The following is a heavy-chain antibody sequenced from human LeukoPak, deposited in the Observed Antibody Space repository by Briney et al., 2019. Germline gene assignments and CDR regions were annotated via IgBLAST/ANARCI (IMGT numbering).Heavy chain of an antibody. CDR2: IRSKANSYAT. J-gene: IGHJ3*02. D-gene: IGHD3-22*01. V-gene: IGHV3-73*01. CDR1: GFTFSGSA. CDR3: TRLGDSSGYYSDAFDI. Sequence: GGSLRLSCAASGFTFSGSAMHWVRQASGKGLEWVGRIRSKANSYATAYAASVKGRFTISRDDSKNTAYLQMNSLKTEDSAVYYCTRLGDSSGYYSDAFDIWGQGTMVTVS.